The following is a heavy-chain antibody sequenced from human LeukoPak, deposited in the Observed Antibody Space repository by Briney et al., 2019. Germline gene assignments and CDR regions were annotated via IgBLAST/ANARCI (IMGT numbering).Heavy chain of an antibody. CDR3: ASVLDY. V-gene: IGHV3-20*04. CDR2: INWNGGST. CDR1: GFTFDDYG. J-gene: IGHJ4*02. Sequence: GGSLRLSCAASGFTFDDYGMSWVRQAPGKGLEWVSGINWNGGSTGYADSVKGRFTISRDNSKNTVYLQMNNLKTEDTAIYYCASVLDYWGQGILVTVSS.